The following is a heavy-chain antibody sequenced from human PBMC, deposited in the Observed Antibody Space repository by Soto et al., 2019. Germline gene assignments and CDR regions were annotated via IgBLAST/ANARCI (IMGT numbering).Heavy chain of an antibody. CDR2: IIPIFGTA. J-gene: IGHJ6*02. CDR3: ARDQVLGGWAYYYYGMDV. D-gene: IGHD3-16*01. V-gene: IGHV1-69*13. CDR1: GGTFSSYA. Sequence: GASVKVSCKASGGTFSSYAISWVRQAPGQGLEWMGGIIPIFGTANYAQKFQGRVTITADESTSTAYMELSSLRSEDTAVYYCARDQVLGGWAYYYYGMDVWGQGTTVTVSS.